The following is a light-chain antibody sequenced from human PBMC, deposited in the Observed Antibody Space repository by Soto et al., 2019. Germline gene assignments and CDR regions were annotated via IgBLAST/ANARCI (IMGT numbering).Light chain of an antibody. V-gene: IGKV1-5*01. CDR1: QSISSW. J-gene: IGKJ1*01. CDR3: QQYNSWWT. Sequence: IRMTQSPSSLSASTGDRVTITCRASQSISSWLAWYQQKPGKAPKLLIYDASSLESGVPSRFSGSGSGTEFTLTISSLQPDDFATYYCQQYNSWWTFGQGTKV. CDR2: DAS.